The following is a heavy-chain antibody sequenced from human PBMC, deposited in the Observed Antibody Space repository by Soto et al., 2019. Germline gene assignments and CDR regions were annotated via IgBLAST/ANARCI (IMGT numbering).Heavy chain of an antibody. CDR3: ARQNEQWLVTTFDY. CDR1: GGSISSSSYY. J-gene: IGHJ4*02. D-gene: IGHD6-19*01. Sequence: PSETLSLTCTVSGGSISSSSYYWGWIRQPPGKGLEWIGSIYYSGSTYYNPSLKSRVTISVDTSKNQFSLKLSSVTAADTAVYYCARQNEQWLVTTFDYWGQGTQVTVSS. CDR2: IYYSGST. V-gene: IGHV4-39*01.